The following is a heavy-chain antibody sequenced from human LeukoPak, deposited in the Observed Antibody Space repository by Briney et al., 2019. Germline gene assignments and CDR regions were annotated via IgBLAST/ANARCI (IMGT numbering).Heavy chain of an antibody. Sequence: GGSLTLSCAASGFTFSNAWMSWVRQAPGKGLEWVGRIKSKTDGGTTDYAAPVKGRFTISRDDSKNTLYLQMNSLKTEDTAVYYCTTDSSGWYLVRYFDYWGQGTLVTVSS. CDR3: TTDSSGWYLVRYFDY. J-gene: IGHJ4*02. V-gene: IGHV3-15*01. CDR1: GFTFSNAW. CDR2: IKSKTDGGTT. D-gene: IGHD6-19*01.